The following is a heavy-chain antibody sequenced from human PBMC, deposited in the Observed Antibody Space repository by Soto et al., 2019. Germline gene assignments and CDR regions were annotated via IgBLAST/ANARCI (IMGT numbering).Heavy chain of an antibody. CDR3: ARDRSTYGGGGTGEVKENWFDP. CDR2: IYYNGRT. D-gene: IGHD2-8*01. Sequence: SETLSLTCTVSGGSVSSGSYYWSWIRQPPGKGLEWIGYIYYNGRTNYNPSLESRVTLSADTSKNQFSLKLSSVTAADTAVYYCARDRSTYGGGGTGEVKENWFDPWGQGILVTVSS. J-gene: IGHJ5*02. V-gene: IGHV4-61*01. CDR1: GGSVSSGSYY.